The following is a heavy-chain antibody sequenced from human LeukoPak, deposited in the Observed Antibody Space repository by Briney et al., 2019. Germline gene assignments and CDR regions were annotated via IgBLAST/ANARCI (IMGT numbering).Heavy chain of an antibody. D-gene: IGHD3-10*01. Sequence: SETLSLTCTVSGGSISSYYWSWIRQPTGKGLEWIGYIYYSGSTNYNPSLKSRVTISVDTSKNQFSLKLSSVTAADTAVYYCARSGVILLNWFDPWGQGTLVTVSS. CDR2: IYYSGST. V-gene: IGHV4-59*01. J-gene: IGHJ5*02. CDR1: GGSISSYY. CDR3: ARSGVILLNWFDP.